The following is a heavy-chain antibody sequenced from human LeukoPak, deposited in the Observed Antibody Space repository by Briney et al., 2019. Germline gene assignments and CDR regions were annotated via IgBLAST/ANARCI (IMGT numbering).Heavy chain of an antibody. V-gene: IGHV1-24*01. CDR1: GYTLTELS. Sequence: GASVKVSCKVSGYTLTELSMHWVRQAPGKGLEWMGGFDPEDGETIYAQKFQGRVTMTEDTSTDTAYMELSSLRSDDTAVYYCARVHYVCSGGSCYDALDIWGQGTMVTVSS. CDR2: FDPEDGET. D-gene: IGHD2-15*01. J-gene: IGHJ3*02. CDR3: ARVHYVCSGGSCYDALDI.